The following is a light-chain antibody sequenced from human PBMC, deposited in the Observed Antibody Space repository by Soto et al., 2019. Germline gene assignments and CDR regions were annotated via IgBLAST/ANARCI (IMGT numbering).Light chain of an antibody. J-gene: IGLJ2*01. CDR1: SSDVGGYNY. V-gene: IGLV2-14*01. Sequence: QSVLTQPASVSGSPGQSITFSCTGTSSDVGGYNYVSWYQQHPGKTPKLMIYDVSTRPSGVSNRFSGSKSGNTASLTISGLQAEDEADYYCSSYTSSSTRVFGGGTKLTVL. CDR3: SSYTSSSTRV. CDR2: DVS.